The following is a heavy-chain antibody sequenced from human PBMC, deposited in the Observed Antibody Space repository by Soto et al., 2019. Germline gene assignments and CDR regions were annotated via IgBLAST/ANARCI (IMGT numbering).Heavy chain of an antibody. Sequence: SVKVSCKASGYTFTNFGITWVRQAPGQGLEWMGWISAYNANTNYTQKRQGRVSMTTDTSTSTAYMELRSLRSDHTAVYYCARDAPRASHYAFDIWGQGTMVTFSS. CDR1: GYTFTNFG. V-gene: IGHV1-18*01. CDR3: ARDAPRASHYAFDI. CDR2: ISAYNANT. J-gene: IGHJ3*02.